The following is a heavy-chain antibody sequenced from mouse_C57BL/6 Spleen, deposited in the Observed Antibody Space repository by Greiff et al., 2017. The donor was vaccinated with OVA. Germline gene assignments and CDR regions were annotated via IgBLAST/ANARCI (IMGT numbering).Heavy chain of an antibody. Sequence: QVQLKQSGAELVRPGASVTLSCKASGYTFTDYEMHWVKQTPVHGLEWIGAIDPETGGTAYNQKFKGKAILTADKSSSTAYMELRSLTSEDSAVYYCTSNLLLRYFDVWGTGTTVTVSS. V-gene: IGHV1-15*01. D-gene: IGHD1-1*01. CDR1: GYTFTDYE. J-gene: IGHJ1*03. CDR2: IDPETGGT. CDR3: TSNLLLRYFDV.